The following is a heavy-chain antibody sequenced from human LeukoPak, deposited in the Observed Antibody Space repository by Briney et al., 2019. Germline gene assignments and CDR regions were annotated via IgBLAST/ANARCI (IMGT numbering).Heavy chain of an antibody. CDR3: AREENHGDYNVGYFDY. D-gene: IGHD4-17*01. CDR1: GGTFSSYA. Sequence: SVKVSCKASGGTFSSYAISWVRQAPGQGLEWMGGIIPIFGTANYAQKFQGRVTITADESTSTAYMELSSLRSEDTAVYYCAREENHGDYNVGYFDYWGQGTLVTVSS. CDR2: IIPIFGTA. V-gene: IGHV1-69*13. J-gene: IGHJ4*02.